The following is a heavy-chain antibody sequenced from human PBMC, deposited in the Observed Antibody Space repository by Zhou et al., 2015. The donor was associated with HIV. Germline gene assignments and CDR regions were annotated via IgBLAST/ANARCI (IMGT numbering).Heavy chain of an antibody. D-gene: IGHD3-9*01. V-gene: IGHV1-69*12. CDR2: IIPIFGTA. CDR3: ARGGRYDILTGYQSSSGYYYYGMDV. Sequence: QVQLVQSGAEVKKPGSSVKVSCKASGGTFSSYAISWVRQAPGQGLEWMGGIIPIFGTANYAQKFQGRVTITADESTSTAYMELSSLRSEDTAVYYCARGGRYDILTGYQSSSGYYYYGMDVWGQGDPRSPSP. CDR1: GGTFSSYA. J-gene: IGHJ6*02.